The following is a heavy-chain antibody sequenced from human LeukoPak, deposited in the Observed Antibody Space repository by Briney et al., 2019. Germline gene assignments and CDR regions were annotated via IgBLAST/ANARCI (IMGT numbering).Heavy chain of an antibody. D-gene: IGHD4-23*01. Sequence: GGSLRLSCAASGFTFSAYGMSWVRQSPRKGLEWVSGVSGADGTTYYADSVKGRFTISRDNSKSTLYLQMNSLRAEDTAVYYCAKDRRWRATVVTPDYWGRGTLVTVSS. CDR1: GFTFSAYG. J-gene: IGHJ4*02. CDR3: AKDRRWRATVVTPDY. V-gene: IGHV3-23*01. CDR2: VSGADGTT.